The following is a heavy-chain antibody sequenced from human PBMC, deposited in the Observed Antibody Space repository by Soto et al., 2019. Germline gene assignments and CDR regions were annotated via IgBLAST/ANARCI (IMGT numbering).Heavy chain of an antibody. J-gene: IGHJ3*02. CDR3: ARHPPGRWLPSEGAFDI. V-gene: IGHV5-10-1*01. Sequence: EVQLVQSGAEVKKPGESLRISCQGSGYSFTSYWIHWVRQMPGKGLEWMGRIDPSDSYTNYSQSFQGHVTISADKSISTSYLQWSSLKASETAMYYCARHPPGRWLPSEGAFDIWRQGTMVNVSS. CDR2: IDPSDSYT. CDR1: GYSFTSYW. D-gene: IGHD5-12*01.